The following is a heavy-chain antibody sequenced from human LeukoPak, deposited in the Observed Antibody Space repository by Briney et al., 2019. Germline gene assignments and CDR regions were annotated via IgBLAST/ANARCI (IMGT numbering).Heavy chain of an antibody. CDR1: GYTFTSYD. D-gene: IGHD2-2*01. CDR2: MNPNSGST. V-gene: IGHV1-8*03. CDR3: ARGRKLIVVPAAPRKEYYYYMDV. J-gene: IGHJ6*03. Sequence: ASVKVSCKASGYTFTSYDINWVRQATGQGLEWMGWMNPNSGSTGYAQKFQGRVTITRNTSISTAYMELSSLRSEDTAVYYCARGRKLIVVPAAPRKEYYYYMDVWGKGTTVTVSS.